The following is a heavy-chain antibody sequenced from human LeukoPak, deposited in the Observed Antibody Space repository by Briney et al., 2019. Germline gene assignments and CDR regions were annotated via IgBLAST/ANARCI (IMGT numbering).Heavy chain of an antibody. J-gene: IGHJ4*02. Sequence: GGSLRLSCAASGSTFSGYAMNWVRQAPGKGLEWVSHIYISSSSNIISYADSVKGRFTIARDNAQNSLYLQMNGLRDEDTAVYYCVRDRAYSFDYWGQGILVTVSS. D-gene: IGHD2-21*01. CDR3: VRDRAYSFDY. CDR1: GSTFSGYA. CDR2: ISSSSNII. V-gene: IGHV3-48*02.